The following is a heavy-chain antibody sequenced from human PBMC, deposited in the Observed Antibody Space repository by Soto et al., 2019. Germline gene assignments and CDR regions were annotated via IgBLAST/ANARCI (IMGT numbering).Heavy chain of an antibody. J-gene: IGHJ3*02. Sequence: PGGSLRLSCAASGFTFSSYSMNWVRQAPGKGLEWVSSISSSSSYIYYADSVKGRFTISRDNAKNSLYLQMNSLRAEDTAVYYCARGYSSGWSPRWGAFDIWGRGTMVTVSS. CDR3: ARGYSSGWSPRWGAFDI. CDR2: ISSSSSYI. D-gene: IGHD6-19*01. CDR1: GFTFSSYS. V-gene: IGHV3-21*01.